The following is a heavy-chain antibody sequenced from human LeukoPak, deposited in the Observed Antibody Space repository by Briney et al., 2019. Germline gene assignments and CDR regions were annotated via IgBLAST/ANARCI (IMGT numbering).Heavy chain of an antibody. V-gene: IGHV4-34*01. J-gene: IGHJ4*02. CDR2: INHSGSA. Sequence: PSETLSLTCAVYDGSLSGYYWGWIRQPPGKGLEWIGGINHSGSANYNPSLKSRVSISIDTSKNQFSLNLTSVTAADTAVYYCASRGRWGQGTLVTVSS. CDR3: ASRGR. D-gene: IGHD1-26*01. CDR1: DGSLSGYY.